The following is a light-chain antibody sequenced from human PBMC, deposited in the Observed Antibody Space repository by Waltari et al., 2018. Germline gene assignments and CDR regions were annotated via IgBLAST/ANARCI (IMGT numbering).Light chain of an antibody. V-gene: IGKV1D-12*01. Sequence: DIQMTQSPFSVSASVGDRVTITCRASQGISRHLAWYQQKPGKGPQLLIHSTSSLQGGVPSRFSGSGSGTDFTLTITSLQPEDFATYYCQQASRFPLTFGGGTKVEIK. CDR3: QQASRFPLT. J-gene: IGKJ4*01. CDR2: STS. CDR1: QGISRH.